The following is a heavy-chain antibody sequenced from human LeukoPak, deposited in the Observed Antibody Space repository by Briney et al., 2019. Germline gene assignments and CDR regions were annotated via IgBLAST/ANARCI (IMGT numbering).Heavy chain of an antibody. V-gene: IGHV1-69*05. J-gene: IGHJ6*03. CDR1: GGTFSSYA. CDR3: ARDGHARGFGELLYPPSDMYYYYYMDV. CDR2: IIPIFGTA. D-gene: IGHD3-10*01. Sequence: SVKVSCKASGGTFSSYAISWVRQAPGQGLEWMGGIIPIFGTANYAQKFQGRVTITTDESTSTAYMELSSLRSEDTAVYYRARDGHARGFGELLYPPSDMYYYYYMDVWGKGTTVTVSS.